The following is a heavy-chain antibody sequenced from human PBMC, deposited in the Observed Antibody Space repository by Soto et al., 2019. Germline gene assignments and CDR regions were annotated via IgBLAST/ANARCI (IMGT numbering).Heavy chain of an antibody. Sequence: SETLSLTCAVYGGSFSGYYWSWIRQPPGKGLEWIGEINHSGSTNYNPSLKSRVTISVDTSKNQFSLELSSVTAADTAVYYCARERVGRYCSSTSCYWWVTRVQKGSEKEKYYFDYWGQGTLVTVSS. CDR2: INHSGST. CDR1: GGSFSGYY. D-gene: IGHD2-2*01. CDR3: ARERVGRYCSSTSCYWWVTRVQKGSEKEKYYFDY. V-gene: IGHV4-34*01. J-gene: IGHJ4*02.